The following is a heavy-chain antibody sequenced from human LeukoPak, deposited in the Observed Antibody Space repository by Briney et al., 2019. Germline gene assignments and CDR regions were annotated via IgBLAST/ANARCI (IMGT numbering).Heavy chain of an antibody. Sequence: SETLSLTCAVYGGSFSGYYWSWIRQPPGKGLEWIGEINHSGSTNYNPSLKSRVTISVDTSKNQFSLKLSSVTVADTAVYYCASKTGTFDYWGQGTLVTVSS. CDR3: ASKTGTFDY. J-gene: IGHJ4*02. CDR1: GGSFSGYY. D-gene: IGHD1-7*01. CDR2: INHSGST. V-gene: IGHV4-34*01.